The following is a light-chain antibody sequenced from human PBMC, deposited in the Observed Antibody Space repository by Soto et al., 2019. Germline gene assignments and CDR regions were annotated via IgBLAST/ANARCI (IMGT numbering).Light chain of an antibody. Sequence: HSVLNRAGSVYRSPGRARSIIYNKTSSDVGGYNYVSWYQQHPGKAPKLMIYDVSKRPSGVPDRFSGSKSGNTASLTISGLQAEDEADYYCCSYAGSPYVVGTGSKVTVL. J-gene: IGLJ1*01. CDR3: CSYAGSPYV. V-gene: IGLV2-11*01. CDR1: SSDVGGYNY. CDR2: DVS.